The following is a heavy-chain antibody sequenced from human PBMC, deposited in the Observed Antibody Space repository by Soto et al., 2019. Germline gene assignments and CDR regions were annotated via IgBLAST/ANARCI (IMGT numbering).Heavy chain of an antibody. CDR1: GGSTMISSYY. CDR3: ARLTIVGGTPYHFDY. D-gene: IGHD1-26*01. Sequence: QLQLQESGPRLMKPSETLSLTCDVSGGSTMISSYYCAWIRQPPGKGLEWIGSTYYSGSTYYNPSLKSRVTMSVDTSKNQFSLRLNSVTAADTAVYYCARLTIVGGTPYHFDYWGQGILVTVSS. V-gene: IGHV4-39*01. CDR2: TYYSGST. J-gene: IGHJ4*02.